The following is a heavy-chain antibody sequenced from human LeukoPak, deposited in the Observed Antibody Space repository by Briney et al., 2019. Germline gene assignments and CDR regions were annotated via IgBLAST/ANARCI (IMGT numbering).Heavy chain of an antibody. D-gene: IGHD2-2*01. J-gene: IGHJ6*03. CDR3: ASNYCSSTSCLPIYYYYYMDV. V-gene: IGHV1-46*01. CDR2: INPSGGST. Sequence: ASVKVSCKASGYTFTSYYMHWVRQAPGQGLEWMGIINPSGGSTSYAQKFQGRVTMTRDTSTSTVYMELSSLRSEDTAVYYCASNYCSSTSCLPIYYYYYMDVWGKGTTVTVSS. CDR1: GYTFTSYY.